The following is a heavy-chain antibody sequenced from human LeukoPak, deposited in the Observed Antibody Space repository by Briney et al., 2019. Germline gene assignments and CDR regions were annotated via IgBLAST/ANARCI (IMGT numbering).Heavy chain of an antibody. D-gene: IGHD6-13*01. Sequence: SETLSLTCTVSGGSISSSSYYWGWIRQPPGKGLEWIGSIYYSGSTYYNPYLKSRVTISVDTSKNQFSLKLSSVTAADTAVYYCASRPEIAAAGSFDYWGQGTLVTVSS. J-gene: IGHJ4*02. CDR1: GGSISSSSYY. CDR3: ASRPEIAAAGSFDY. V-gene: IGHV4-39*01. CDR2: IYYSGST.